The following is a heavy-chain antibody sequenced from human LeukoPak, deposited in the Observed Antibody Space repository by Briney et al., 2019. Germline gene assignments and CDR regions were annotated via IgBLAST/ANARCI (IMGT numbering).Heavy chain of an antibody. J-gene: IGHJ5*02. CDR1: GFTFSSYA. CDR2: ISGSGGST. Sequence: PGGSLRVSCAASGFTFSSYAMSWVRQAPGKGLEWVSAISGSGGSTYYADSVKGRFTISRDNSKNTLYLQMNSLRAEDTAVYYCASLLTPTTGHWFDPWGQGTLVTVSS. CDR3: ASLLTPTTGHWFDP. D-gene: IGHD1-1*01. V-gene: IGHV3-23*01.